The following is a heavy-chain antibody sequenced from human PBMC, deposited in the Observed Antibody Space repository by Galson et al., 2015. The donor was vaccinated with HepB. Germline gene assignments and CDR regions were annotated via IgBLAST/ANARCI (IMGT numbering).Heavy chain of an antibody. J-gene: IGHJ5*02. CDR3: ARGTGYSSSWGS. CDR1: GGTFSSYA. D-gene: IGHD6-13*01. V-gene: IGHV1-69*04. Sequence: VKVSCKASGGTFSSYAINWVRQAPGQGLEWMGRIIPILGIANYAQKFQGRVTITADKSTSTAYMELSSLRSEDTAVYYCARGTGYSSSWGSWGQGTLVTVSS. CDR2: IIPILGIA.